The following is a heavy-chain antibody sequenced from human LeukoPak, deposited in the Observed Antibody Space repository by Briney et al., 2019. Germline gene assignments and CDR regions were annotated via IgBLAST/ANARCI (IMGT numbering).Heavy chain of an antibody. CDR2: ISPTGDTS. CDR1: GFTFSSYS. D-gene: IGHD3-9*01. V-gene: IGHV3-23*01. Sequence: AGGSLRLSCAASGFTFSSYSMNWVRQAPGKGLEWVSVISPTGDTSYYADSVKGRFTISRDNSRNTLNLQMSSLRAEDTAIYYCAKGKMTAYLTWFDPWGQGTLVTVSS. J-gene: IGHJ5*02. CDR3: AKGKMTAYLTWFDP.